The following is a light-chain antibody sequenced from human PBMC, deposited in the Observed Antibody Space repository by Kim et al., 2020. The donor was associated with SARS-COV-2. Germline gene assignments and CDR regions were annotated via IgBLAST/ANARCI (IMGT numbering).Light chain of an antibody. CDR3: LQTYSAPLA. J-gene: IGKJ4*01. Sequence: DVQVTQSPSSLSASVGDRVTITCRASRDITMFLNWYRQKPGRAPDLLIYATSSLQNGVTTRFSGSGSGTHFTLTINNLQPEDFATYYCLQTYSAPLAFGGRTKVDIK. CDR2: ATS. CDR1: RDITMF. V-gene: IGKV1-39*01.